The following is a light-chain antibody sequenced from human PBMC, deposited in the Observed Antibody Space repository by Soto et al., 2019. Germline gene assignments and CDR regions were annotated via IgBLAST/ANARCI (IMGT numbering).Light chain of an antibody. CDR1: QSISSW. CDR3: QQYNSFPLT. CDR2: DAS. V-gene: IGKV1-5*01. J-gene: IGKJ4*01. Sequence: DIQMTQSPSTLSASVGDRVTITCRASQSISSWLTWYQQKPGEAPKVLIYDASSLGSGVPSRFSGSGSGTKFTLTISSLQPDDFATYYCQQYNSFPLTFGRGTKVDIK.